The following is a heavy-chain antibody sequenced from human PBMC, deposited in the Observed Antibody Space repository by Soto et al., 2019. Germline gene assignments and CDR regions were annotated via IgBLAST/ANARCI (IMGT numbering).Heavy chain of an antibody. J-gene: IGHJ4*02. D-gene: IGHD3-22*01. Sequence: EVQLVESGGGLVQPGRSLRLSCAASGFTFDDYAMHWVREAPGKGLEWVSGISWNSGSIGYAYSVKGRFTISRDNAKNSMYLQMNSLRAEDTALYYCAKDTDYDSSGSLDYWGQGTLVTVSS. V-gene: IGHV3-9*01. CDR2: ISWNSGSI. CDR3: AKDTDYDSSGSLDY. CDR1: GFTFDDYA.